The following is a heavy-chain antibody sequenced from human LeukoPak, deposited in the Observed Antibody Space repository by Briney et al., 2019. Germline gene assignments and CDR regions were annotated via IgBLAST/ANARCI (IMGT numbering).Heavy chain of an antibody. D-gene: IGHD1-1*01. J-gene: IGHJ4*02. CDR3: VRDSRTGVDY. CDR2: ISNEGSTT. Sequence: GGSLRLSCAASGFTFSNYYMHWVRQGPGEGPVWVSRISNEGSTTFYADSMKGRFTISRDNAKNTLYLEMNSLRAEDTAVYYCVRDSRTGVDYWGQGTRVTVSS. V-gene: IGHV3-74*01. CDR1: GFTFSNYY.